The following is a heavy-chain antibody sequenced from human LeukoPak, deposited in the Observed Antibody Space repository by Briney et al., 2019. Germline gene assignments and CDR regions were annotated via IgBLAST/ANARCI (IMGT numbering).Heavy chain of an antibody. D-gene: IGHD1-26*01. CDR1: GFTFSSYA. CDR2: ISYDGSNK. Sequence: QSGGSLRLSCAASGFTFSSYALHWVRQAPGKGLEWVVVISYDGSNKYYADSVKGRFTISRDNSKNTMYLQMNSLRAEDTAVYYCARVGVPSSNYYDLSYYFDYWGQGTLVTVSS. J-gene: IGHJ4*02. CDR3: ARVGVPSSNYYDLSYYFDY. V-gene: IGHV3-30*04.